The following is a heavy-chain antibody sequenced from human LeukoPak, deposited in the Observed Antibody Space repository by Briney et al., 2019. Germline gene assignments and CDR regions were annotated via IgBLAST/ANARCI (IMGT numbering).Heavy chain of an antibody. Sequence: ASVKVSCKASGYTFTSYGISWVRQAPGQGLEWMGWISAYNGNTNYAQKLQGRVTMTTDTSTSTAYMELRSLRSDDTAVYYCAPCSSTSCYGPWFDPWGQGTLVTVSS. CDR2: ISAYNGNT. J-gene: IGHJ5*02. CDR3: APCSSTSCYGPWFDP. CDR1: GYTFTSYG. V-gene: IGHV1-18*01. D-gene: IGHD2-2*01.